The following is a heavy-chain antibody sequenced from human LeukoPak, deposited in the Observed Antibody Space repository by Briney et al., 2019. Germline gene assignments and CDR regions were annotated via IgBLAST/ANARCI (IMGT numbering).Heavy chain of an antibody. Sequence: ASVKVSCKVSGYTLTGLSMNWVRQAPGKGLEWMGGFDPEGSETVYAQKFQGRVTMTEDTSTDTAYMELSSLRSEDTAVYYCTTIDHWGQGTLVTVSS. V-gene: IGHV1-24*01. CDR3: TTIDH. CDR2: FDPEGSET. J-gene: IGHJ4*02. CDR1: GYTLTGLS.